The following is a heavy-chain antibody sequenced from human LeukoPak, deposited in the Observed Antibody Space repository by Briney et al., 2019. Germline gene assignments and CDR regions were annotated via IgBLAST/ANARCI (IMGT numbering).Heavy chain of an antibody. CDR2: IYAGNSDA. CDR1: GYSFTTSW. D-gene: IGHD5-24*01. CDR3: AIINHPDGRVY. V-gene: IGHV5-51*01. J-gene: IGHJ4*02. Sequence: GESLKIPCKGSGYSFTTSWIGWVRQLPGKGLEWTAIIYAGNSDAKYSPSFQGQVSISTDRSISTAYLHWSSLKASDTAIYYCAIINHPDGRVYWGQGTLVTVSS.